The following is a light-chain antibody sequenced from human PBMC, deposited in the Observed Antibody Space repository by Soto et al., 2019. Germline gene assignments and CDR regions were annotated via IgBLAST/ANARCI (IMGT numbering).Light chain of an antibody. Sequence: EIVMTQSQVTLSVSPGERATLSCRASQSVSSNLAWYQKKPGQAPSLLIYGAFTRATRLPARFIGTGSGTDFTLTISSQQYKDFTLYYCQQYNDWPLTFGQGTKVDI. CDR3: QQYNDWPLT. CDR2: GAF. V-gene: IGKV3-15*01. J-gene: IGKJ1*01. CDR1: QSVSSN.